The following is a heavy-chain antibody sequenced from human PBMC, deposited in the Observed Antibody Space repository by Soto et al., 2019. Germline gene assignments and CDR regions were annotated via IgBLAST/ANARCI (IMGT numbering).Heavy chain of an antibody. CDR1: GYSFTSYW. CDR3: ARHSLWFGELLSDAFDI. V-gene: IGHV5-51*01. J-gene: IGHJ3*02. D-gene: IGHD3-10*01. Sequence: GESLKLSCKGSGYSFTSYWIGWVRQLPGKGLEWMGIIYPGYSDTRYSPTFQGKVTISADKSINTAYLQWSSLKDSDTDMYYCARHSLWFGELLSDAFDIWGQGTMVTVSS. CDR2: IYPGYSDT.